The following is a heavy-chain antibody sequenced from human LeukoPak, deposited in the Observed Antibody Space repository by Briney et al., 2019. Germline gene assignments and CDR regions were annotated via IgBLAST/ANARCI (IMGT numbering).Heavy chain of an antibody. V-gene: IGHV4-34*01. D-gene: IGHD4-17*01. J-gene: IGHJ2*01. CDR1: GGSFSGYY. CDR3: ARAETTVTFSYWYFDL. CDR2: INHSGST. Sequence: SETLSLTCAVYGGSFSGYYWSWIRQPPGKGLEWIGEINHSGSTNYNPSLKSRVTISVDTSKNQFSLKLSSVTAADTAVYYCARAETTVTFSYWYFDLWGRGTLVTVSS.